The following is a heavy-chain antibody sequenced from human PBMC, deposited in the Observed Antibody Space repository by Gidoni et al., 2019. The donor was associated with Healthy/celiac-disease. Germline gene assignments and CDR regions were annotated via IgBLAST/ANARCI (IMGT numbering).Heavy chain of an antibody. CDR1: GFTFDDYA. J-gene: IGHJ6*03. CDR2: ISWNSGSI. Sequence: EVQLVESGGGLVQPGRSLRLSCAASGFTFDDYAMHWVRQAPGKGLEWVSGISWNSGSIGYADSVKGRFTISRDNAKNSLYLQMNSLRAEDTALYYCAKDGPRIAAATQWHYYMDVWGKGTTVTVSS. D-gene: IGHD6-13*01. V-gene: IGHV3-9*01. CDR3: AKDGPRIAAATQWHYYMDV.